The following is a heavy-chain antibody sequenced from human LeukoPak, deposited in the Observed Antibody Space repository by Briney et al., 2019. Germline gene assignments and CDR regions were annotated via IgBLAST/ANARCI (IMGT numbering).Heavy chain of an antibody. V-gene: IGHV3-30-3*01. J-gene: IGHJ4*02. CDR3: ARDTRAYYYGSGLFDY. Sequence: GGSLRLSCAASGFTFSSYAMHWVRQAPGKGLEWVAVISYDGSNKYYADSVKGRFTISRDNSKNTLYLQMNSLRAEDTAVYYCARDTRAYYYGSGLFDYWGQGTLVTVSS. D-gene: IGHD3-10*01. CDR2: ISYDGSNK. CDR1: GFTFSSYA.